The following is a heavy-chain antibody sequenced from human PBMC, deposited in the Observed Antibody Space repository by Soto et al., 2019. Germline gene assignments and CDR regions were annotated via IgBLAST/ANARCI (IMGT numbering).Heavy chain of an antibody. J-gene: IGHJ4*02. D-gene: IGHD1-26*01. CDR2: IYNSGNT. Sequence: QLQLQESGPGLGKPSETLSLTCTVSGGSISSSTYYWGWIRQPPGQGLEWIGSIYNSGNTHYNPSLKSRGTMSVDTSKSQFSLKVSSVTAADTAVYYCARSPLRDGSNSFPRTFDYWGQGTMVTVSS. CDR3: ARSPLRDGSNSFPRTFDY. V-gene: IGHV4-39*01. CDR1: GGSISSSTYY.